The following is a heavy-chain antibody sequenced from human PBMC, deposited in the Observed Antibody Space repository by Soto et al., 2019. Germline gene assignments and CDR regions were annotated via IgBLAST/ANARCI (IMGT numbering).Heavy chain of an antibody. J-gene: IGHJ3*02. V-gene: IGHV3-30-3*01. CDR1: GFTFSSYA. Sequence: QVQLVESGGGVVQPGRSLRLSCAASGFTFSSYAMHWVRQAPGKGLEWVAVISYDGSNKYYADSVKGRFTISRDNSKNRLYLQMTSLRAEDTAVYYCARDGSFPISTYCTNGVCSHDAFDIWGQGTMVTVSS. CDR3: ARDGSFPISTYCTNGVCSHDAFDI. D-gene: IGHD2-8*01. CDR2: ISYDGSNK.